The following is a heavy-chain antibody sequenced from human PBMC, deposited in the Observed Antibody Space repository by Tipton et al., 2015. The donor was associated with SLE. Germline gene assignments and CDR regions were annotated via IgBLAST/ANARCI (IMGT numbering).Heavy chain of an antibody. D-gene: IGHD6-13*01. J-gene: IGHJ4*02. Sequence: TLSLTCSVSDGSIGSYYWNWIRQPPGKGLEWIGFIYYMGSTTYNPSLESRVTISIDTSKNQFSLKLTSVTAADTAVYYCARYPETIAAPGGVYWGQGTLVPVSS. V-gene: IGHV4-59*01. CDR3: ARYPETIAAPGGVY. CDR1: DGSIGSYY. CDR2: IYYMGST.